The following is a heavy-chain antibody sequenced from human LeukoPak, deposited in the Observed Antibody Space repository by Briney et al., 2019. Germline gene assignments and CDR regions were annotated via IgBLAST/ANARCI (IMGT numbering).Heavy chain of an antibody. V-gene: IGHV1-2*02. Sequence: ASVKVSCKASGYTFTGYYMHWVRQAPGQGLEWMGWINPNSGGTNYAQKFQGRVTMTGDTSISTAYMELSRLRSDDTAVYYCARANERSSSWYDFFYYYYGMDVWGQGTTVTVSS. CDR2: INPNSGGT. D-gene: IGHD6-13*01. J-gene: IGHJ6*02. CDR3: ARANERSSSWYDFFYYYYGMDV. CDR1: GYTFTGYY.